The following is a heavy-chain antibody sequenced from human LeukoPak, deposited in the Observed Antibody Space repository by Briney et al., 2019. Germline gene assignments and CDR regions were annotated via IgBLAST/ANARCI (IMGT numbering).Heavy chain of an antibody. CDR1: GFSFNTYA. CDR3: AQQVGYCSSGSCYFTY. V-gene: IGHV3-23*01. Sequence: GGSLRLSCAASGFSFNTYAMSWVRRAPGKGLEWVSAISNTGGSTYYADSVKGRFTISRDKSKNTLSLQMNSLRAEDTAVYYCAQQVGYCSSGSCYFTYWGQGTLVTVSS. J-gene: IGHJ1*01. CDR2: ISNTGGST. D-gene: IGHD2-15*01.